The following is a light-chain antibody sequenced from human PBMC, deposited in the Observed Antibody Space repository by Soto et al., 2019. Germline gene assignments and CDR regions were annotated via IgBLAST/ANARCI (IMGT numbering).Light chain of an antibody. Sequence: DIQMTQSPSSLSASVGDRVTITCRASQGISSYLNWYQQKPGKAPKLLIYAASSLQSGVSSRFSGSGSGTDFTLTISSLQPEDFATYYCQQSHSTPLTFGGGTKVDIK. CDR3: QQSHSTPLT. V-gene: IGKV1-39*01. CDR1: QGISSY. CDR2: AAS. J-gene: IGKJ4*01.